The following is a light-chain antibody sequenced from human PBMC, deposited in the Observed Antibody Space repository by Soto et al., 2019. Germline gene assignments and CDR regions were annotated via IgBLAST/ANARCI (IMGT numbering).Light chain of an antibody. CDR2: DVT. V-gene: IGLV2-14*01. CDR3: SSYTSSSTLV. J-gene: IGLJ2*01. CDR1: SSDVGGYQY. Sequence: QSALTQPASVSGSPGQSITISCTGTSSDVGGYQYVSWYQQHPGKAPKVMIYDVTDRPSGVSNRFSGSKSGDTASLTISGLQAEDEADYYFSSYTSSSTLVFGGGTQLTVL.